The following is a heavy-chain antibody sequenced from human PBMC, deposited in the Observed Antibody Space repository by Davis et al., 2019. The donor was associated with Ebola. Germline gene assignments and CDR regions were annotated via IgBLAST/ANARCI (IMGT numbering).Heavy chain of an antibody. Sequence: GESLKISCAASGFTFSSYAMSWVRQAPGKGLEWVSAISGSGGSTYYADSVKGRFTISRDNAKNSLYLQMNSLRAEDTAVYYCAKDHVDIVATITPDYYYGMDVWAKGPRSPSP. V-gene: IGHV3-23*01. CDR3: AKDHVDIVATITPDYYYGMDV. CDR2: ISGSGGST. J-gene: IGHJ6*02. CDR1: GFTFSSYA. D-gene: IGHD5-12*01.